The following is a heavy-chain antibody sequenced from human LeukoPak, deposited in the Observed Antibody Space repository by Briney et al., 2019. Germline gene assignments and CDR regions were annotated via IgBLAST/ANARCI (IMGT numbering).Heavy chain of an antibody. CDR2: IYSGGST. J-gene: IGHJ4*02. CDR1: GFTFSSYA. D-gene: IGHD3-10*01. V-gene: IGHV3-66*01. CDR3: ARSAGAY. Sequence: GGSLRLSCAASGFTFSSYAMSWVRQAPGKGLEWVSVIYSGGSTYYADSVKGRFTISRDNSKNTLYLQMNSLRAEDTAVYYCARSAGAYWGQGTLVTVSS.